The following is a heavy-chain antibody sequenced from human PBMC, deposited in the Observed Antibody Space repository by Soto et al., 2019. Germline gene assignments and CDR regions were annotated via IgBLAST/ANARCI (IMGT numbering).Heavy chain of an antibody. V-gene: IGHV4-39*01. D-gene: IGHD6-13*01. J-gene: IGHJ4*02. CDR2: IYYSGST. Sequence: SETLSLTCTVSGGSISSSSYYWGWIRQPPGKGLEWIGSIYYSGSTYYNPSLKSRVTISVDTSKNQFSLKLSSVTAADTAVYYCARRVLAAAGRFDYWGQGTLVTVSS. CDR3: ARRVLAAAGRFDY. CDR1: GGSISSSSYY.